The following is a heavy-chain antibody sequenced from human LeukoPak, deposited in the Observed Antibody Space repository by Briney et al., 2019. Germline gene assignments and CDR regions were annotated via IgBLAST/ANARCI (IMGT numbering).Heavy chain of an antibody. D-gene: IGHD4-23*01. V-gene: IGHV3-21*01. Sequence: GGSLRLSCAASGFTFSSYSMNWVRQAPGKGLEWVSSISSSSTYIYYADSVKGRFTISRDNAKKSLYLQMNSLRAEDTAVYYCARDPPLYGGTPGNVWGQATTVTVSS. J-gene: IGHJ6*02. CDR3: ARDPPLYGGTPGNV. CDR1: GFTFSSYS. CDR2: ISSSSTYI.